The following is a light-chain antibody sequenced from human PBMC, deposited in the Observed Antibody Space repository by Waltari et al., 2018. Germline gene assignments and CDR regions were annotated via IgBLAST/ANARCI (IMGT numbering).Light chain of an antibody. J-gene: IGLJ2*01. CDR3: SSYAGSNNVV. Sequence: QSALTQPPSASGSPGQSVTISCTGTSSDVGRYNYVSWYQQHPGKAPKLMIYAVSKRPSGVPARLSGSKSGNTASLTVSGLQAEDEADYYCSSYAGSNNVVFGGGTKLTVL. V-gene: IGLV2-8*01. CDR2: AVS. CDR1: SSDVGRYNY.